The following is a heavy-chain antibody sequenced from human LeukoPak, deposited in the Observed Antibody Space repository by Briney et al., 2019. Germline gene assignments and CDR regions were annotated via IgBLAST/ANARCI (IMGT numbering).Heavy chain of an antibody. CDR3: ARDRAPVTMIRGAPGGFDP. CDR2: MFYSGST. V-gene: IGHV4-59*11. Sequence: SETLSLTCTVSGGSISSHFWSWIRQPPGKALERIGYMFYSGSTNYNPSLKSRVTISVDASKNQFSLKLTSVSAADTAVYYCARDRAPVTMIRGAPGGFDPWGQGTLVTVSS. CDR1: GGSISSHF. D-gene: IGHD3-10*01. J-gene: IGHJ5*02.